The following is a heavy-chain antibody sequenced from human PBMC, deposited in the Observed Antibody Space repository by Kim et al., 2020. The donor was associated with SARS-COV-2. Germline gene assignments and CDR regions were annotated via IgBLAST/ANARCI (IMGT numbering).Heavy chain of an antibody. CDR3: VRGYESGSAYYFDY. D-gene: IGHD3-10*01. Sequence: GGSLRLSCVAYGFNFRTYGLHWVRQAPGKGLEWVALVSYDASNEYYTDSVKGRFTISRDNSENTLYLQMNSLRPEDSAVYYCVRGYESGSAYYFDYWGRGTPVTVSS. J-gene: IGHJ4*01. V-gene: IGHV3-30*03. CDR2: VSYDASNE. CDR1: GFNFRTYG.